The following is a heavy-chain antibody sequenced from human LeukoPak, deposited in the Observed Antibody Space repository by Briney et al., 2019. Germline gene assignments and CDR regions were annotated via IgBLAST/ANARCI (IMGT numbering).Heavy chain of an antibody. V-gene: IGHV3-9*01. CDR1: GFTFDDYA. CDR3: AEDISGDYGTSIV. Sequence: GRSLRLSCAASGFTFDDYAMHWVRQAPGKGLEWVSGISWNSGSIGYADSVKGRFTISRDNAKNSLYLQMNSLRAEGTALYYCAEDISGDYGTSIVWGQGTLVTVSS. D-gene: IGHD4-17*01. J-gene: IGHJ4*02. CDR2: ISWNSGSI.